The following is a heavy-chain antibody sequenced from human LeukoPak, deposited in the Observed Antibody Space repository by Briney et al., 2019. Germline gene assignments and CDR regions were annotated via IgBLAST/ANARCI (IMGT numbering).Heavy chain of an antibody. Sequence: PSETLSLTCTVSGGSISSYYWSWIRQPPGKGLEWIGYIYYSGSTNYNPSLKSRVTISVDTSKNQFSLKLSSVTAADTAVYYCASYLFDYYGSGSPLWGQGTLVTVSS. CDR3: ASYLFDYYGSGSPL. CDR2: IYYSGST. D-gene: IGHD3-10*01. CDR1: GGSISSYY. V-gene: IGHV4-59*08. J-gene: IGHJ4*02.